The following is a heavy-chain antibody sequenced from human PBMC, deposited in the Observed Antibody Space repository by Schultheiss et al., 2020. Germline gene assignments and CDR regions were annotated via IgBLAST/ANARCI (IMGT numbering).Heavy chain of an antibody. Sequence: GGSLRLSCAASGFTFSSYGMHWVRQAPGKGLEWVAVIWYDGSNKYYADSVKGRFTISRDNSKNTLYLQMSSLRAEDTALYYCAKDEGGFWSGYGSVMGWYWGQGTLVTVSS. CDR2: IWYDGSNK. J-gene: IGHJ4*02. V-gene: IGHV3-33*06. CDR3: AKDEGGFWSGYGSVMGWY. CDR1: GFTFSSYG. D-gene: IGHD3-3*01.